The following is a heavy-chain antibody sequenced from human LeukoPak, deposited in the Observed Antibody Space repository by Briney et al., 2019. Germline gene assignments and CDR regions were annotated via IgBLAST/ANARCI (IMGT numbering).Heavy chain of an antibody. CDR2: IIPIFGTA. J-gene: IGHJ5*02. CDR3: AGEDRDYGDYVHNWFDP. Sequence: GFSVKVSCKASGGTFSSYAISWVRQAPGQGLEWMGGIIPIFGTANYAQKFQGRVTITADKSTSTAYMELSSLRSEDTAVYYCAGEDRDYGDYVHNWFDPWGQGTLVTVSS. V-gene: IGHV1-69*06. D-gene: IGHD4-17*01. CDR1: GGTFSSYA.